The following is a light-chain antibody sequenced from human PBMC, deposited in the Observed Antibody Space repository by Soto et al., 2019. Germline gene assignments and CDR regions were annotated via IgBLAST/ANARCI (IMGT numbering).Light chain of an antibody. Sequence: QSALTQPPSASGTPGQMVTISCSGSSSNFGSNTVNWYQQLPGTAPKLLIYSNNQRPSGVPDRFSGSKSGTSASLAISGLQSEDEADYYCAAWDDSLNGLYVFGNGTKVTVL. CDR3: AAWDDSLNGLYV. CDR1: SSNFGSNT. V-gene: IGLV1-44*01. J-gene: IGLJ1*01. CDR2: SNN.